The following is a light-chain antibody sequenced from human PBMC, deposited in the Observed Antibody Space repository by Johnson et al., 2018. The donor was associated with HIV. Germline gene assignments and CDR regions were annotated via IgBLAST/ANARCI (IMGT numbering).Light chain of an antibody. J-gene: IGLJ1*01. CDR3: GTWDTRLSVGGV. V-gene: IGLV1-51*01. CDR2: DNN. Sequence: QSVLTQPPSVSAAPGQKVTISCSGSSSNIGNNYVSWYQHLPGKAPKLLIYDNNKRPSGIPDRFSGSKSGTSATLGITGLQTGDEADYYCGTWDTRLSVGGVFGTGTKVTVL. CDR1: SSNIGNNY.